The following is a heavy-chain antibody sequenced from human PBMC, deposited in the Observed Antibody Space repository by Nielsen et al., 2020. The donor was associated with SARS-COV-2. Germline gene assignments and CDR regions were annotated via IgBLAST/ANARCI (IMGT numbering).Heavy chain of an antibody. D-gene: IGHD5-12*01. Sequence: GGSLRLSCAASGFTFSSYAMRWVRQAPGKGLEWVSAISGSGGSTYYADSVKGRFTISRDNSKNTLFLQMNSLRVEDTAVYYCAKQYSDNYYDAFDIWGQGTMVTVSS. CDR1: GFTFSSYA. V-gene: IGHV3-23*01. CDR2: ISGSGGST. CDR3: AKQYSDNYYDAFDI. J-gene: IGHJ3*02.